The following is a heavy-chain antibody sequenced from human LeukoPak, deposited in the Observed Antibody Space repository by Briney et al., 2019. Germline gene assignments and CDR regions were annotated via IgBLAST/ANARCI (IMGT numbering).Heavy chain of an antibody. CDR3: ARGHYDVLAASYKWTPDY. D-gene: IGHD3-9*01. J-gene: IGHJ4*02. CDR2: ITSGGDYI. V-gene: IGHV3-21*01. Sequence: GGSLRLSCAASGFTFNTFNMNGVRQAPGRGLEWVSSITSGGDYIYYADSVKGRFTTSRDNAKNSLSLQLNSLRVEDTAVCYCARGHYDVLAASYKWTPDYWGQGTLVTVSS. CDR1: GFTFNTFN.